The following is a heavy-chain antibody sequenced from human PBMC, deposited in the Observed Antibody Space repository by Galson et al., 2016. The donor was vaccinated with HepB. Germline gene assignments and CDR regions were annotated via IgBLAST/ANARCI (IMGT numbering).Heavy chain of an antibody. CDR3: TRSSDFWSMDV. CDR2: INPNDGST. J-gene: IGHJ6*02. D-gene: IGHD3/OR15-3a*01. V-gene: IGHV1-18*04. CDR1: GYTFTDYG. Sequence: SVKVSCKASGYTFTDYGHSWVRRAPGQGPEWMGWINPNDGSTKNAEKVQDRVSMTRDMSTTTLYVELRSLRSDDTAVYYCTRSSDFWSMDVWGQGTTVIVSS.